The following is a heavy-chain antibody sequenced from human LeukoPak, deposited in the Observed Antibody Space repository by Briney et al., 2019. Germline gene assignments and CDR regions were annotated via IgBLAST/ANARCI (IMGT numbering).Heavy chain of an antibody. D-gene: IGHD6-19*01. CDR1: GASISSYY. J-gene: IGHJ6*02. V-gene: IGHV4-59*01. CDR3: ARDAAVAGTPLYYYYSGMDV. Sequence: SETLSLTCTVPGASISSYYWSWIRQPPGKGLEWIGYIYYSGSTNYNPSLKSRVTISVDTSKNQFSLKLSSVTAADTAVYYCARDAAVAGTPLYYYYSGMDVWGQGTTVTVSS. CDR2: IYYSGST.